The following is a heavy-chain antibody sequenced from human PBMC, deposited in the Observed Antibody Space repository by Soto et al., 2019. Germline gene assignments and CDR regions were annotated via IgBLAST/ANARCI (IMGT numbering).Heavy chain of an antibody. CDR2: INVNSGGT. D-gene: IGHD3-16*02. J-gene: IGHJ4*02. Sequence: QVQLVQSGAEVKKPGASVKVSCKASGYTFTGNYMHWVRQAPGQGFEWMGWINVNSGGTKYAQKLQGWVTITRDTSISTAYMELSRLRSDVTAVYYCARGDKLSLYPQLDYWGQGTLVTVSS. CDR3: ARGDKLSLYPQLDY. V-gene: IGHV1-2*04. CDR1: GYTFTGNY.